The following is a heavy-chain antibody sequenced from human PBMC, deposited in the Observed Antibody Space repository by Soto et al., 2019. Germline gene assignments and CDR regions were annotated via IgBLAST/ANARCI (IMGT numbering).Heavy chain of an antibody. V-gene: IGHV4-4*07. D-gene: IGHD3-9*01. J-gene: IGHJ5*02. CDR2: IYTSGST. CDR1: GGSISSYY. CDR3: ARDTWYSYDILTGYPKGGWFDP. Sequence: SETLSLTCTVSGGSISSYYWSWIRQPTGKGLEWIGRIYTSGSTNYNPSLKSRVTMSVDTSKNQFSLKLSSVTAADTAVYYCARDTWYSYDILTGYPKGGWFDPWGQGTLVTVSS.